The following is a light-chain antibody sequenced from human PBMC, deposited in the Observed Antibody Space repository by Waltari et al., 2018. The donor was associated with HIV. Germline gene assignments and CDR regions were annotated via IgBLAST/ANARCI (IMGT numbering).Light chain of an antibody. CDR1: SSNVGENY. J-gene: IGLJ1*01. CDR3: GTWDTSLSAGV. CDR2: ENY. V-gene: IGLV1-51*02. Sequence: QSVLTQPPSVSAAPGQKVTISCSGSSSNVGENYVSWYQHLPGTAPKLLIYENYRRPSGIPDRCSGSRSGTSATLGITGLQTGDEGDYYCGTWDTSLSAGVFGTGTKVTVL.